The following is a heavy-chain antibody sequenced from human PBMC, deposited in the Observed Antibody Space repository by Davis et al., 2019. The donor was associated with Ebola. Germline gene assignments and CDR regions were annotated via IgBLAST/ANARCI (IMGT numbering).Heavy chain of an antibody. CDR1: GFAFNTYV. CDR3: SRDLRLEFYDY. Sequence: GESLKISCAASGFAFNTYVMHWVRQAPGKGLVWVSRISHDGSVTTYADSVKGRFTSSRDNAKNTLYLQMNSLTAEDTAVYYCSRDLRLEFYDYWGQGTLVTVSS. J-gene: IGHJ4*02. V-gene: IGHV3-74*01. CDR2: ISHDGSVT. D-gene: IGHD3-3*01.